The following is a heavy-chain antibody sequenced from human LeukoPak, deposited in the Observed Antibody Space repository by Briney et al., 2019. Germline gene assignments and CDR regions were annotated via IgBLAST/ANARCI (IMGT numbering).Heavy chain of an antibody. D-gene: IGHD6-13*01. CDR3: ARLAFSSSWYGENY. V-gene: IGHV5-10-1*01. J-gene: IGHJ4*02. Sequence: GESLKISCKGSGYSFSSFWISWVRQMPGKGLEWMGKIDPSDFYTKYSPSFQGHVTISADKSINTAYLQWSSLKASDTAMYYCARLAFSSSWYGENYWGQGTLVTVSS. CDR2: IDPSDFYT. CDR1: GYSFSSFW.